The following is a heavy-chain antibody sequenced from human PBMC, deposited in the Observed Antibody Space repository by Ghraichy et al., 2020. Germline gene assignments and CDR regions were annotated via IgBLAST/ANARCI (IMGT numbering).Heavy chain of an antibody. D-gene: IGHD5-18*01. J-gene: IGHJ5*02. CDR1: GFTFSDYS. V-gene: IGHV3-21*01. CDR3: VRQVGDDSSNWLDP. Sequence: GESLNISCTASGFTFSDYSMIWVRQAPGKGLEWVSSISRRSSPTYYADSVQGRFTISRDNAKNSVYLQMNSLRAEDTALYYCVRQVGDDSSNWLDPWGQGTLVTVAS. CDR2: ISRRSSPT.